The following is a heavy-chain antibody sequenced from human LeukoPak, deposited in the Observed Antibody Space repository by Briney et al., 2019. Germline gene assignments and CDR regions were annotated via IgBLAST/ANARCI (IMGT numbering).Heavy chain of an antibody. Sequence: GGSLRLPCAASGFTFSSYWMSWVRQAPGKGLEWVANIKQDGSEKYYVDSVKGRFTISRDNAKNSLYLQMNSLRAEDTAVYYCARHSDYYCGGDCYPDYWGQGTLVTVSS. CDR1: GFTFSSYW. D-gene: IGHD2-21*02. CDR3: ARHSDYYCGGDCYPDY. J-gene: IGHJ4*02. CDR2: IKQDGSEK. V-gene: IGHV3-7*03.